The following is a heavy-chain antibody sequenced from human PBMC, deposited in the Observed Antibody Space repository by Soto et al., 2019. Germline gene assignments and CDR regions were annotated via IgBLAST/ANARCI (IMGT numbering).Heavy chain of an antibody. D-gene: IGHD6-13*01. V-gene: IGHV5-51*01. CDR3: ARRTIAAAGYDAFDI. J-gene: IGHJ3*02. CDR1: GYSFTSYL. CDR2: IYPGDSDT. Sequence: PGESLKLSCKGSGYSFTSYLIGWVRQMPGKGLEWMGSIYPGDSDTRYIPSYQVQVTISADKSIRPASLQWSSRKPSDPAMLHWARRTIAAAGYDAFDIWGQGTMVTVPS.